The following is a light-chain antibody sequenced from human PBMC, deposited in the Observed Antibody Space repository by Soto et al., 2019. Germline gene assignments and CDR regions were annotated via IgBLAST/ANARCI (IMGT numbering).Light chain of an antibody. V-gene: IGKV3-15*01. CDR3: QQYNNWPPT. CDR2: GAS. Sequence: EIVITQSPATLSVSPGERATLSCWASQSISSNLAWYQQKAGQAPRLLIYGASTRATGIPARFSGSGSGTEFTLTISSLQSEDFAVYYCQQYNNWPPTFGQGTKVDIK. J-gene: IGKJ1*01. CDR1: QSISSN.